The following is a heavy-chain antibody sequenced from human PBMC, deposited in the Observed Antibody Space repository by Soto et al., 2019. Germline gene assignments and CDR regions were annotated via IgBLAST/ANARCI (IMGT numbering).Heavy chain of an antibody. CDR3: ANLATVTNNDAFDI. CDR1: GFTFSSYG. V-gene: IGHV3-30*18. J-gene: IGHJ3*02. CDR2: ISYDGSNK. D-gene: IGHD4-17*01. Sequence: GGSLRLSCAASGFTFSSYGMHWVRQAPGKGLEWVAVISYDGSNKYYADSVKGRFTISRDNSKNTLYLQMNSLRAEDTAVYYCANLATVTNNDAFDIWGQGTMVTVSS.